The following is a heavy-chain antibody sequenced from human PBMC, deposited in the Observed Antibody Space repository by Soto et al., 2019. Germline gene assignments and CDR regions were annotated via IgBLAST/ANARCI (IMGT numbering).Heavy chain of an antibody. D-gene: IGHD5-12*01. CDR1: GVSISSHGYF. V-gene: IGHV4-39*01. CDR2: ISYSGST. Sequence: QLQLQESGPGLVQPSETLSLTCTVSGVSISSHGYFWGWIRQPPGKGLEWIGMISYSGSTYYSPSHKSRVTITADTSKNQLSLRLSSVTAADTAVFHCMNYNSGWKYWGQGTVVTVSS. J-gene: IGHJ4*02. CDR3: MNYNSGWKY.